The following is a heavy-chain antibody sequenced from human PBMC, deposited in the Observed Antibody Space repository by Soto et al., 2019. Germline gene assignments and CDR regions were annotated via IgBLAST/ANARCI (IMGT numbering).Heavy chain of an antibody. D-gene: IGHD6-13*01. V-gene: IGHV3-64*01. J-gene: IGHJ4*02. Sequence: GGSLRLSCAASGFTFSSYAMHWVRQAPGKGLEYVSAISSNGGSTYYANSVKGRFTISRDNSKNTLYLQMGSLRAEDMAVYYCARVKSAALDYSGQGTLVTVSS. CDR2: ISSNGGST. CDR1: GFTFSSYA. CDR3: ARVKSAALDY.